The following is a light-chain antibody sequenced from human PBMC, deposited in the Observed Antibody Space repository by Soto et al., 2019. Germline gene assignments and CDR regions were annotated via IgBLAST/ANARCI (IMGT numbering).Light chain of an antibody. Sequence: ETVLTQSPGTLSLSPGERATLSCRASQTIISNYLSWYQLKPGQAPRLLIYGASSRGTGIPDRFSGSGSGTDFTLTISRLQPEDFAVYYCQQYGSSPRTFGQGTKV. CDR2: GAS. CDR3: QQYGSSPRT. CDR1: QTIISNY. J-gene: IGKJ1*01. V-gene: IGKV3-20*01.